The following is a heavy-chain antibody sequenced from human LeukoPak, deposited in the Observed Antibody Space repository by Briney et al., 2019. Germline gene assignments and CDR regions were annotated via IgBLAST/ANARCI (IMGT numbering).Heavy chain of an antibody. CDR3: ARAGTPYDYGGPRDAFDI. Sequence: ASVTVSFKSSVYTFTIYGISWVRQAPGQGLEGMGWISAYNGNTNYAQKLQGRVTMTTDTSTSTAYMELRSLRSDDTAVYYCARAGTPYDYGGPRDAFDIWGQGTMVTVSS. D-gene: IGHD4-23*01. CDR2: ISAYNGNT. J-gene: IGHJ3*02. V-gene: IGHV1-18*01. CDR1: VYTFTIYG.